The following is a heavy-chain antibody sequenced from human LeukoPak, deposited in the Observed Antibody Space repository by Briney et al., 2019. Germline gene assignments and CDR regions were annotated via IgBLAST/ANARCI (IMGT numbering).Heavy chain of an antibody. J-gene: IGHJ3*02. V-gene: IGHV3-30-3*01. CDR2: ISYDGSNK. Sequence: HPGGSLRPSCAASGFTFSSYAMHWVRQAPGKGLEWVAVISYDGSNKYYADSVKGRFTISRDNSKNTLYLQMNSLRAEDTAVYYCAKETSGSYYTDAFDIWGQGTMVTVSS. CDR1: GFTFSSYA. CDR3: AKETSGSYYTDAFDI. D-gene: IGHD3-10*01.